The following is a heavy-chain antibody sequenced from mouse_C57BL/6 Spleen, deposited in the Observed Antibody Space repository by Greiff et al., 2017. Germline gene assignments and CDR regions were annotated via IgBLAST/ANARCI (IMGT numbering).Heavy chain of an antibody. Sequence: VQLQQPGAELVRPGSSVKLSCKASGYTFTSYWMDWVKQRPGQGLEWIGNIYPSDSETHYNQKFKDKATLTVDKSSSTAYMQLSSLTSEDSAVYYCARGGIVLYSNFYYFDYWGQGTTLTVSS. D-gene: IGHD2-5*01. CDR2: IYPSDSET. CDR1: GYTFTSYW. CDR3: ARGGIVLYSNFYYFDY. V-gene: IGHV1-61*01. J-gene: IGHJ2*01.